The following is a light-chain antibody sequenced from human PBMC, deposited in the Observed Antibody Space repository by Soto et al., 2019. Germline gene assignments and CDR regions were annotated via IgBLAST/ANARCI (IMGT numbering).Light chain of an antibody. V-gene: IGKV3D-15*01. Sequence: EVLMTQSPATLSVSPGERATLSCRASQSVSGKLAWYQQKPGQAPRLLIYGASSRATGIPDRFSGSGSGTEFTLTIRSLQSEDFAVYYCQQYNNWPRTFGQGTKVDIK. CDR3: QQYNNWPRT. J-gene: IGKJ1*01. CDR1: QSVSGK. CDR2: GAS.